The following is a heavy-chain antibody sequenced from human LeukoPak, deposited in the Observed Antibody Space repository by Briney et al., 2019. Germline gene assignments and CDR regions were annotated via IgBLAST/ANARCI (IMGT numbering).Heavy chain of an antibody. Sequence: GGSLRLSCAASGFTFDDYAMHWVRQAPGKGLERVSLISGDGGSTYYADSVKGRFTISRDNSENSLYLQMNSLRTEDTALYYWAKEPPRPYRSRWDGGFGPRTTYGMDVWGQGTTVTVSS. V-gene: IGHV3-43*02. D-gene: IGHD6-13*01. CDR2: ISGDGGST. J-gene: IGHJ6*02. CDR3: AKEPPRPYRSRWDGGFGPRTTYGMDV. CDR1: GFTFDDYA.